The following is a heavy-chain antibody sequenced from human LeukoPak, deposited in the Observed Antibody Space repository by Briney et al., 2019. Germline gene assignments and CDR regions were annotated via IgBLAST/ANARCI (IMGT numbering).Heavy chain of an antibody. CDR2: ISSSGSTI. D-gene: IGHD5-24*01. CDR1: GFTFSSYE. V-gene: IGHV3-48*03. J-gene: IGHJ4*02. Sequence: PGGSLRLSCAASGFTFSSYEMNWVRQAPGKGLKWVSYISSSGSTIYYVDSVKGRFTISRDNAKNSLYLQMNSLRAEDTAVYYCAREDSDGYNLNYWGQGTLVTVSS. CDR3: AREDSDGYNLNY.